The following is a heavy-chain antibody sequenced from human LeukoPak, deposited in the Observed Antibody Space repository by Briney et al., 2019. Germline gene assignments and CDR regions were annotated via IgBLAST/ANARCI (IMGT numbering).Heavy chain of an antibody. CDR3: ARDNPDYYDSSGYLPDAFDI. V-gene: IGHV1-18*01. J-gene: IGHJ3*02. D-gene: IGHD3-22*01. CDR2: ISAYNGNT. CDR1: GYTFTSYG. Sequence: ASVKVSCKASGYTFTSYGISWVRQAPGQGLGWMGWISAYNGNTNYAQKLQGRVTMTTDTSTSTAYMELRSLRSDDTAVYYCARDNPDYYDSSGYLPDAFDIWGQGTMVTVSS.